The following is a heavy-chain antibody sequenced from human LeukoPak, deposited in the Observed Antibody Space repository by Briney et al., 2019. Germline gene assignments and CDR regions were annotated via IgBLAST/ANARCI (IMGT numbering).Heavy chain of an antibody. CDR3: ARAMRSGYDY. V-gene: IGHV3-48*02. CDR1: GFTFSSYG. Sequence: PGGSLRLSCAASGFTFSSYGTNWVRQAPGKRLEWVSYISSSSDSIYYADSVKGRFTISRDNAENSLYLQMNSLRDEDTAVYYCARAMRSGYDYWGQGTLVTVSS. CDR2: ISSSSDSI. D-gene: IGHD5-12*01. J-gene: IGHJ4*02.